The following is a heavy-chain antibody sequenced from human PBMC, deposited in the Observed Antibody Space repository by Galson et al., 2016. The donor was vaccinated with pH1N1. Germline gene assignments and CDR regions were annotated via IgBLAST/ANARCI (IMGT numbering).Heavy chain of an antibody. D-gene: IGHD3-10*01. CDR3: ARDPGRPRLYYMDV. CDR2: ITSNSFYI. CDR1: GFTFTAYS. V-gene: IGHV3-21*01. Sequence: SLRLSCAASGFTFTAYSMNWVRQAPGKGLEWVASITSNSFYIYYADSVRGRFTISRDNATNSLSLHMNSLSADDTAVYYCARDPGRPRLYYMDVWGKGTTVTVSS. J-gene: IGHJ6*04.